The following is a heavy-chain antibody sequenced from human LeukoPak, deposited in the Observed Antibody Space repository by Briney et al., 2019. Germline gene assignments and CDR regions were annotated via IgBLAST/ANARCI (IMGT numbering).Heavy chain of an antibody. V-gene: IGHV3-48*01. Sequence: GGSLRLSCVVSGITFSGYSMIWVRQAPGKGLEWLSFMTTSGNTIFYAESVKDRFTISRDNAKKSLYLQMNSLRAEDTAVYYCAKGGGRFGDLLSSIDYWGQGTLVTVSS. CDR2: MTTSGNTI. CDR1: GITFSGYS. J-gene: IGHJ4*02. D-gene: IGHD3-10*01. CDR3: AKGGGRFGDLLSSIDY.